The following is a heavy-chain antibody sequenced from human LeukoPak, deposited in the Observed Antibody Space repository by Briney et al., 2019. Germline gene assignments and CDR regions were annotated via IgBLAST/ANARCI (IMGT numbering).Heavy chain of an antibody. D-gene: IGHD3-9*01. CDR3: ARGNYDILTDSLDY. CDR1: GGTFSSYA. CDR2: IIPIFGTA. J-gene: IGHJ4*02. V-gene: IGHV1-69*13. Sequence: SVKVSCKASGGTFSSYAISWVRQAPGQGLEWMGGIIPIFGTANYAQKFQGRVTITADESTSTAYMELSSLRSEDTAVYYCARGNYDILTDSLDYWGQGTPVTVSS.